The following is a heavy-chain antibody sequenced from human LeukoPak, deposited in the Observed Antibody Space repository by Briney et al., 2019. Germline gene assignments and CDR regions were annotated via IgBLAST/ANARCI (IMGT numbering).Heavy chain of an antibody. CDR3: AKDDGSATMGFDS. D-gene: IGHD1-26*01. CDR2: IIPIFGTT. V-gene: IGHV1-69*05. CDR1: GGTFSSYA. J-gene: IGHJ5*01. Sequence: ASVKVSCKASGGTFSSYAFSWVRQAPGQGLERMGGIIPIFGTTNYAEQFQGRVTITTDESTSTAYLDLSSLRSEDTAVYYCAKDDGSATMGFDSWGQGTLVSVSS.